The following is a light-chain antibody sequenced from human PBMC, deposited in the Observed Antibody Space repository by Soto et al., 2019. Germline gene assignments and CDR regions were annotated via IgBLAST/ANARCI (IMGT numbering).Light chain of an antibody. J-gene: IGLJ2*01. V-gene: IGLV1-40*01. CDR1: SSNIGAGYD. Sequence: QTVVTQPPSVSGAPGQRVTISCTESSSNIGAGYDVQWYQQLPGTAPKLLIYGNNNRPSGVPGRFSGSKSGTSASLAITGLQAEDEADYYCQSYDSSLRAVVFGGGTKVTVL. CDR3: QSYDSSLRAVV. CDR2: GNN.